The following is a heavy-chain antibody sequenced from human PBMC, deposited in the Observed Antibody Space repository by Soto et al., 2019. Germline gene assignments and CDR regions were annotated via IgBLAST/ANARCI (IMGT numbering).Heavy chain of an antibody. J-gene: IGHJ5*02. CDR2: IYYTGST. CDR1: GGSMTYYY. V-gene: IGHV4-59*01. CDR3: ARDRALTGRLDNWFAP. Sequence: SETLSLTCSVSGGSMTYYYWSWIRQPPGKGLEWIGYIYYTGSTNYSPSLKSRVTILVDTSKKQFSLQLNSVTAADTAVYYCARDRALTGRLDNWFAPWGQGTLVTVSS. D-gene: IGHD3-9*01.